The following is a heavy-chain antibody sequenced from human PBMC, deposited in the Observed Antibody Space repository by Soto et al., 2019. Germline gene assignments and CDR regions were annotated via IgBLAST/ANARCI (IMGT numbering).Heavy chain of an antibody. Sequence: QVQLVQSGAEVKKPGSSVKVSCKASGCTFSSYAISWVRRAPGQGLEWMGGIIPIFGTANYAQKFQGRVTITADESTSTAYMELSSLRSEDTAVYYCARDPLMGATNTSDYWGQGTLVTVSS. D-gene: IGHD1-26*01. CDR1: GCTFSSYA. CDR3: ARDPLMGATNTSDY. CDR2: IIPIFGTA. J-gene: IGHJ4*02. V-gene: IGHV1-69*12.